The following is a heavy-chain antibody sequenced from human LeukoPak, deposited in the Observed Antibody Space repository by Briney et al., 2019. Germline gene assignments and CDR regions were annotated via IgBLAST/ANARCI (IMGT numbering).Heavy chain of an antibody. CDR3: ASSAYNGIKLDY. CDR2: INSDGSTT. Sequence: GGSLRLSCAASGFTFSAYWMYWVRQAPGKELVWVSRINSDGSTTSYADSVKGRFTISRDNARNTLYLQMNSLRAEDTAVYYCASSAYNGIKLDYWGQGNLVTVSS. D-gene: IGHD1-26*01. J-gene: IGHJ4*02. CDR1: GFTFSAYW. V-gene: IGHV3-74*01.